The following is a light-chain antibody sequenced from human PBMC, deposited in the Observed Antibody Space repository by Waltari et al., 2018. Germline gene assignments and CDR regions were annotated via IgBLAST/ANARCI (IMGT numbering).Light chain of an antibody. CDR3: QHYVRLPAT. J-gene: IGKJ1*01. CDR1: QSVSRA. Sequence: EIVLTQSPGTLSLSPGERATLSCRPSQSVSRALAWYQPKPGQAPSLLIYGTSNRATGVPDRVSGSGSGTDFSLTLSRLEPEDVAVYFCQHYVRLPATFGQGTKVEIK. CDR2: GTS. V-gene: IGKV3-20*01.